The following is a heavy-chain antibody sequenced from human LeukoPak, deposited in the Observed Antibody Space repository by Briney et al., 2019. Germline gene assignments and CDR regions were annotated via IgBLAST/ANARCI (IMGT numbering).Heavy chain of an antibody. D-gene: IGHD5-18*01. CDR2: ISGSGGST. CDR1: GFTFSSYA. J-gene: IGHJ6*03. CDR3: ARTIYSYGYMDYMDV. V-gene: IGHV3-23*01. Sequence: PGGSLRLSCAASGFTFSSYAMSWVRQAPGKGLEWVSAISGSGGSTYYADSVKGRFTISRDNSKNTLYLQMNSLRAEDTAVYYCARTIYSYGYMDYMDVWGKGTTVTVSS.